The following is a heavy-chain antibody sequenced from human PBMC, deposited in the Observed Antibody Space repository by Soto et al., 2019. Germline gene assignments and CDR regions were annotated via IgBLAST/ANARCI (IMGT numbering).Heavy chain of an antibody. CDR2: IHNSGTT. Sequence: QVQLQESGPGLVKPSQTLSLTCAVSGCSLSRSVYYCHWIRQHPGKGLEWIGHIHNSGTTYYNPSLKSRLTFSVDTSKNQVSLKLSSVTTADTAVYYCARDQIVRGVVGWYFDLWGRGTLVAVSS. V-gene: IGHV4-31*11. D-gene: IGHD3-10*02. J-gene: IGHJ2*01. CDR3: ARDQIVRGVVGWYFDL. CDR1: GCSLSRSVYY.